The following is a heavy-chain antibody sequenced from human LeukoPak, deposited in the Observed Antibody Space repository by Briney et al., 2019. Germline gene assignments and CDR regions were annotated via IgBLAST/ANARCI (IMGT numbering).Heavy chain of an antibody. CDR1: GGTFSSYA. V-gene: IGHV1-8*03. J-gene: IGHJ4*02. Sequence: ASVKVSCKASGGTFSSYAISWVRQAPGQGLEWMGWMNPNSGNTGYAQKFQGRVTITRNTSISTAYMELSSLRSEDTAVYYCARGLSENFDYWGQGTLVTVSS. CDR3: ARGLSENFDY. CDR2: MNPNSGNT. D-gene: IGHD6-25*01.